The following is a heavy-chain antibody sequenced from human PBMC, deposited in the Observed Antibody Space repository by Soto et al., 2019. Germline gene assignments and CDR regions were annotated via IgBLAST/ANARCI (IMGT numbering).Heavy chain of an antibody. J-gene: IGHJ4*02. Sequence: EVQLVESGGGLVQPGGSLRLSCAASGFVFSMYWMHWVRQAPGKGLEWVSRISDDGSTIHYADSVKGRFSISRDNAQNILFLEMTDLRDDDTAVDYCVRGPRPSSVGTGAFWGQGSPVTVSS. CDR1: GFVFSMYW. CDR3: VRGPRPSSVGTGAF. D-gene: IGHD3-10*01. V-gene: IGHV3-74*01. CDR2: ISDDGSTI.